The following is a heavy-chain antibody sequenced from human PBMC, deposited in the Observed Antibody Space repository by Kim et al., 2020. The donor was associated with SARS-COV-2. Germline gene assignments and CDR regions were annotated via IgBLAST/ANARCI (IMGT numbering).Heavy chain of an antibody. CDR3: ARGYCSGGSCFYYYYYGMDV. D-gene: IGHD2-15*01. J-gene: IGHJ6*02. CDR2: INHSGST. Sequence: SETLSLTCAVYGGSFSGYYWSWIRQPPGKGLEWIGEINHSGSTNYNPSLKSRVTISVDTSKNQFSLKLSSVTAADTAVYYCARGYCSGGSCFYYYYYGMDVWGQGTTVTVSS. V-gene: IGHV4-34*01. CDR1: GGSFSGYY.